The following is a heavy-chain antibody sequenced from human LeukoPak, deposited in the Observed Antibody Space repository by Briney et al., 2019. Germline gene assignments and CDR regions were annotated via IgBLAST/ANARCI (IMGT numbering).Heavy chain of an antibody. CDR3: AREAKPYYYYYGMDV. Sequence: ASVKVSCKASGYTFTGDYMHWVRQAPGQGLEWMGWINPNSGGTNYAQKFQGRVTMTRDTSISTAYMELSRLRSDDTAVYYCAREAKPYYYYYGMDVWGQGTTVTVSS. D-gene: IGHD1-14*01. J-gene: IGHJ6*02. CDR2: INPNSGGT. CDR1: GYTFTGDY. V-gene: IGHV1-2*02.